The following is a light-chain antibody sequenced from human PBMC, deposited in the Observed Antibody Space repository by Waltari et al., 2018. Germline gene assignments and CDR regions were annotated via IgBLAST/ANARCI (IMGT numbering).Light chain of an antibody. CDR1: ALSQQF. CDR3: QSADTTDYVL. CDR2: KDS. Sequence: SSGLTQPPSMSVSPGLTARITCSGDALSQQFVHWYQQKPGQAPVVVLFKDSERPSEIPEQFSGSTSGTTGTLTISGVQAEDEADYYCQSADTTDYVLFGGGTSLTVL. J-gene: IGLJ2*01. V-gene: IGLV3-25*03.